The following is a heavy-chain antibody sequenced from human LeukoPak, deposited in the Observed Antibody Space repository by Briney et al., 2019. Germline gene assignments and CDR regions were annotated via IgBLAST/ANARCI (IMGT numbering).Heavy chain of an antibody. V-gene: IGHV4-39*07. CDR3: ARGALRWRTMPKKQEYFQH. CDR2: IYYSGST. Sequence: SSETLSLTCTVSGGSISSSSYYWGWIRQPPGKGLEWIGSIYYSGSTYYNPSLKSRVTISVDTSKNQFSLKLSSVTAADTAVYYCARGALRWRTMPKKQEYFQHWGQGTLVTVSS. D-gene: IGHD4-23*01. CDR1: GGSISSSSYY. J-gene: IGHJ1*01.